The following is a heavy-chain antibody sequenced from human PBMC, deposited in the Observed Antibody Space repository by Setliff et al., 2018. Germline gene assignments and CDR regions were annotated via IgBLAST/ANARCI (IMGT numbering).Heavy chain of an antibody. CDR3: ARHVGTRSRGYNYYYFMDV. V-gene: IGHV4-39*01. J-gene: IGHJ6*03. Sequence: LTCTVSGGSLSGSLRGYAVFWGWIRQSPGKELEWIGSAYYNGDSYYNPSLKSRVTMSVDTFRNQFSLHLISVTAADTAVYYCARHVGTRSRGYNYYYFMDVWGKGTTVTVSS. D-gene: IGHD3-10*01. CDR2: AYYNGDS. CDR1: GGSLSGSLRGYAVF.